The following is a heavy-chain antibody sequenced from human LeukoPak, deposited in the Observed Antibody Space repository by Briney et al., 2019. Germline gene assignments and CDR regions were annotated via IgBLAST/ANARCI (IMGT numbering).Heavy chain of an antibody. CDR3: ARAGYYGSGSYIN. Sequence: PGGSLRLSCAASGFTFSSYWMHWVRHAPGEGLVWVSRINSDGRSTSYADSVKGRFTISRDNAKNTLYLQMNSLRAEDTAVYYCARAGYYGSGSYINWGQGTLVTVSS. CDR1: GFTFSSYW. V-gene: IGHV3-74*01. CDR2: INSDGRST. D-gene: IGHD3-10*01. J-gene: IGHJ4*02.